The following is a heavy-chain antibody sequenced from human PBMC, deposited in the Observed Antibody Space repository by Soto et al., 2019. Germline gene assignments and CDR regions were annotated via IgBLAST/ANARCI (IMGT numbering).Heavy chain of an antibody. J-gene: IGHJ5*02. Sequence: QEQLVQSGAEVKRPGASVKISCRASGYNFISSNINWVRQAAGQRPEWLRWMNPANGNAAFARHFQGRVTMPRDTSTDTAYMELGGLSSGDTAIYYCARAVGIAVTGLDLWGPGTLVTVS. CDR1: GYNFISSN. D-gene: IGHD6-19*01. CDR3: ARAVGIAVTGLDL. V-gene: IGHV1-8*01. CDR2: MNPANGNA.